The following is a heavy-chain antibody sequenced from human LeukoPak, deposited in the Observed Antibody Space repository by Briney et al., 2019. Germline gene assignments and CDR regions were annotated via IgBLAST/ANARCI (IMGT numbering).Heavy chain of an antibody. CDR2: INHSGST. CDR1: GGSFSGYY. Sequence: SETLSLTCAVYGGSFSGYYWSWIRQPPGKGLEWIGEINHSGSTNYNPSLKSRVTISVDPSKNQFFLKLSSVTAADTAVYYCAKLREWELPDLFDYWGQGTLVTVPS. CDR3: AKLREWELPDLFDY. V-gene: IGHV4-34*01. D-gene: IGHD1-26*01. J-gene: IGHJ4*02.